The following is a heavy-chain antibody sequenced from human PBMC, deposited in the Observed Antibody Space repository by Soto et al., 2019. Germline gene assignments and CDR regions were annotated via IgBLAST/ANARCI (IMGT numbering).Heavy chain of an antibody. CDR3: ARRHQNYYGMDV. CDR2: IFYSGST. Sequence: PSETLSLTCTVSGASIGSSYWSWIRQPPGKGLEWMGYIFYSGSTYYNPPLRSRVTISVDTSKNQFSLNLNSVTAADTAVYYCARRHQNYYGMDVWGQGTTVTVSS. J-gene: IGHJ6*02. CDR1: GASIGSSY. V-gene: IGHV4-59*12. D-gene: IGHD2-2*01.